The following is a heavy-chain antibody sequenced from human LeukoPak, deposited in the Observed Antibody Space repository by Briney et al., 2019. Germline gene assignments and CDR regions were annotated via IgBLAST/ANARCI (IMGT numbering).Heavy chain of an antibody. Sequence: GGSLRLSCAASGFTLDDYTLHWVRQAPPKGLHWVSLISRDGGSTYYATSVKGRFNISRDNSKNSLYLQMNSLRTEATALYYCAKADGYGPAGMFYFQNWGQGTLVTVSS. J-gene: IGHJ1*01. CDR2: ISRDGGST. CDR1: GFTLDDYT. V-gene: IGHV3-43*01. D-gene: IGHD2-2*01. CDR3: AKADGYGPAGMFYFQN.